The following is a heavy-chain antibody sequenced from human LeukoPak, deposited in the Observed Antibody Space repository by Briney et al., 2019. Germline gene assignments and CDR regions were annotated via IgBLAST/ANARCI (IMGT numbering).Heavy chain of an antibody. Sequence: GGSLRLSCAASGFTFDDYAMHWVRHAPGKGLEWVSGISWNSGSIGYADSVKGRFTISRDNAKNSLYLQMNSLRAEDTALYYCAKDATNLLTGFDYWGQGTLVTVSS. CDR3: AKDATNLLTGFDY. CDR2: ISWNSGSI. V-gene: IGHV3-9*01. CDR1: GFTFDDYA. D-gene: IGHD1-14*01. J-gene: IGHJ4*02.